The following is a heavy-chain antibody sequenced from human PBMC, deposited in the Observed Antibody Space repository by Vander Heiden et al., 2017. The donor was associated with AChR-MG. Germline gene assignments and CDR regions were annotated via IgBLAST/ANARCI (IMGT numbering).Heavy chain of an antibody. V-gene: IGHV1-3*01. Sequence: QVQLVQSGADVKNPGASVKFSCKSSGYVASTYDVHWVRQAPGQSLEWMAWINAGNGNTKDSQKFQGRITLTTDTAASTVYMELRGLTYEDTAVYYCARRHDQPWVFHYWGQGVQVTVSS. CDR2: INAGNGNT. J-gene: IGHJ4*02. CDR1: GYVASTYD. CDR3: ARRHDQPWVFHY. D-gene: IGHD2-2*01.